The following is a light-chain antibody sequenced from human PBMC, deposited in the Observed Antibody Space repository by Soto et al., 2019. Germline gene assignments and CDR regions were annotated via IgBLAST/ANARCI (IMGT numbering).Light chain of an antibody. CDR3: QTWGTGTHVV. Sequence: QSVLTQSPSASASMGDSVKLTCTLSSGHSSYAIAWHQQQPEKGPRYLMKLNSDGSHSKGDGIPDRFSGSSSGAERYLTISSLQSEDAADYYCQTWGTGTHVVFGGGTKVTV. V-gene: IGLV4-69*02. J-gene: IGLJ2*01. CDR2: LNSDGSH. CDR1: SGHSSYA.